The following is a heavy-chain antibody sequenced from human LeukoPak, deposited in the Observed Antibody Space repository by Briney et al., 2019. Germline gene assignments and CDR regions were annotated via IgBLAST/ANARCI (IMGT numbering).Heavy chain of an antibody. CDR3: ARDGGYRAIDY. CDR2: ISSSSSYI. Sequence: GGSLRLSCAASRFTFSSYSMNWVRQAPGKGLEGVSSISSSSSYIYYADSVKGRFTISRDNAKNSLYLQMNSLRAEDTAVYYCARDGGYRAIDYWGQGTPVTVSS. CDR1: RFTFSSYS. V-gene: IGHV3-21*01. J-gene: IGHJ4*02. D-gene: IGHD5-12*01.